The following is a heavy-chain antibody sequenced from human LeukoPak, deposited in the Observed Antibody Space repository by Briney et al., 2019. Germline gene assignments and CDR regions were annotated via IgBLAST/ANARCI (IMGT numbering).Heavy chain of an antibody. D-gene: IGHD2-2*01. J-gene: IGHJ4*02. V-gene: IGHV1-18*01. CDR3: ARRPGHQTILADFDC. CDR1: GYTFTSYG. Sequence: ASVKVSCKASGYTFTSYGISWVRQAPGQGLEWMGWISAYNGNTNYAQKLQGRVTMTTDTSTSTAYMELRSLRSDDTAVYYCARRPGHQTILADFDCWGQGTLVTVSS. CDR2: ISAYNGNT.